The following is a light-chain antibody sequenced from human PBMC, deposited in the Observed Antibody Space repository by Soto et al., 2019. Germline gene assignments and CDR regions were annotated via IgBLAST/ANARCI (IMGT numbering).Light chain of an antibody. J-gene: IGKJ1*01. Sequence: EIVLTQSPATLSLSPGERATLSCRASQSVSSYLAWYQQKPGQAPRLLIYDASNRATGIPARFGGSGSGTDFPLAISSLEPEDFAVYYCQQRSNWPKTFGQGTKVEIK. CDR3: QQRSNWPKT. V-gene: IGKV3-11*01. CDR2: DAS. CDR1: QSVSSY.